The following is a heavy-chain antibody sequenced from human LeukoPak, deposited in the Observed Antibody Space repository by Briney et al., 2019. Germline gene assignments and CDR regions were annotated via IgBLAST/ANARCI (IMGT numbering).Heavy chain of an antibody. CDR2: ISGYNGHT. CDR3: ARTGAGWNYGRFGGY. D-gene: IGHD1-7*01. J-gene: IGHJ4*02. V-gene: IGHV1-18*01. CDR1: GYTLSSYA. Sequence: GASVKVSCKASGYTLSSYAINWVRQAPGQGLEWMGWISGYNGHTNYARKFQGRVTMITDTSTTTAYMELRSLRSDDTAVYYCARTGAGWNYGRFGGYWGQGTLVTVSS.